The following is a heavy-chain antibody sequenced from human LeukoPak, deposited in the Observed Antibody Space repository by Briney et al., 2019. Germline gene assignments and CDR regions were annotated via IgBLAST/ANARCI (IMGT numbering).Heavy chain of an antibody. CDR2: ISNRGTAT. J-gene: IGHJ4*02. D-gene: IGHD1-26*01. Sequence: QPGGSLRLSCAASGFTFSNYAMSWVRQAPGKGLEWVSAISNRGTATHYADSVKGRFTISRDNSKNTLYLQLNSLRADDTAVYYCAKLQGASDYWGQGTLLTVSS. CDR3: AKLQGASDY. CDR1: GFTFSNYA. V-gene: IGHV3-23*01.